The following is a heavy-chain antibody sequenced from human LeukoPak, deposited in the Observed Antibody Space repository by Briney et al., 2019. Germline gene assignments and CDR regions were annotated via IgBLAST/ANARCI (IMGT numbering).Heavy chain of an antibody. D-gene: IGHD3-22*01. J-gene: IGHJ3*02. CDR2: IYHSGST. V-gene: IGHV4-38-2*02. CDR1: GYSISSGYY. Sequence: PSETLSLTCAVSGYSISSGYYWGWIRQPPGKGLEWIGSIYHSGSTYYNPSLKSRVTISVDTSKNQFSLKLSSVTAADTAVYYGTRDRSDYYDSSGHDAFDIWGQGTMVTVSS. CDR3: TRDRSDYYDSSGHDAFDI.